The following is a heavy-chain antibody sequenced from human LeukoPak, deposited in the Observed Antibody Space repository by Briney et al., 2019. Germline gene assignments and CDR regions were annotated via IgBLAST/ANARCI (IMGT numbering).Heavy chain of an antibody. CDR3: ARDPRFGDLGGYYGMDV. CDR1: GGSISSYY. D-gene: IGHD3-10*01. J-gene: IGHJ6*02. Sequence: SETLSLTCTVSGGSISSYYWSWIRQPPGKGLEWIGYIYYSGSTYYNPSLKSRVTISVDTSKNQFSLKLSSVTAADTAVYYCARDPRFGDLGGYYGMDVWGQGTTVTVSS. CDR2: IYYSGST. V-gene: IGHV4-59*12.